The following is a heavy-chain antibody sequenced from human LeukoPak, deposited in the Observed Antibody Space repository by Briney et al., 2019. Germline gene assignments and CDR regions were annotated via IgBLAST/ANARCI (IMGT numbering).Heavy chain of an antibody. D-gene: IGHD5-24*01. Sequence: ASVKVSCTASGYTFTSYYMHWVRQAPGQGLEWVGIINPSGGSTSYAQKFQGRVTMTRDMSTSTVYMELSSLRSEDTAVYYCARSRGNYGWFDPWGQGTLVTVSS. CDR1: GYTFTSYY. V-gene: IGHV1-46*01. CDR3: ARSRGNYGWFDP. J-gene: IGHJ5*02. CDR2: INPSGGST.